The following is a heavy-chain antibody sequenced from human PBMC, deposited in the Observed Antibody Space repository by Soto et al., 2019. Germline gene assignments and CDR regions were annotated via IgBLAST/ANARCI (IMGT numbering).Heavy chain of an antibody. J-gene: IGHJ5*02. Sequence: EVQVLESGGGLVQPGGSLRLSCAASGLTFSNYAMYWVRQAPGKRLEWVSAISVGGDSTYYAVSVKGRFTISRDNSKNTLYLHMNSLSAEDTAVYYCAKAERLRGWFDPWGQGTLVTVSS. CDR1: GLTFSNYA. D-gene: IGHD3-3*01. CDR2: ISVGGDST. CDR3: AKAERLRGWFDP. V-gene: IGHV3-23*01.